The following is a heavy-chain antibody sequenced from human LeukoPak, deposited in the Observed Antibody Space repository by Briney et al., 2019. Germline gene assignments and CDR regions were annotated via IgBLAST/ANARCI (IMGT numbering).Heavy chain of an antibody. Sequence: PSETLSLTCSVSGGSINSNSHHWDWIRQAPGKGLEWIGNIYYSGTTSYNPSLKSRVTISVDTSKNQFSLRLSSVTAADTAVYYCARRGDILTDYAFDYWGQGTLVTVS. V-gene: IGHV4-39*01. CDR1: GGSINSNSHH. CDR3: ARRGDILTDYAFDY. CDR2: IYYSGTT. J-gene: IGHJ4*02. D-gene: IGHD3-9*01.